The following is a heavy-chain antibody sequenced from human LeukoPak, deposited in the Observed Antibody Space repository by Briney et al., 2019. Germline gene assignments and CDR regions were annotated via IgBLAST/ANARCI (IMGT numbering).Heavy chain of an antibody. Sequence: KTSETLSLTCTVSGGSISSSTYYWGWIRQPPGKGLERIGTIYYTGSTYYNPSLQSRVTISVDTSKNQFSLKLSSVTAADMAVYYCTRRLASGTYRPDNWGQGTLVTVPS. V-gene: IGHV4-39*01. D-gene: IGHD3-10*01. CDR1: GGSISSSTYY. J-gene: IGHJ4*02. CDR2: IYYTGST. CDR3: TRRLASGTYRPDN.